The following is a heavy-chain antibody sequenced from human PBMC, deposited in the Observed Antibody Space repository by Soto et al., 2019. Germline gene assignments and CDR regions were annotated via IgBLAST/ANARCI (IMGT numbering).Heavy chain of an antibody. D-gene: IGHD6-13*01. CDR1: GGSISSSSYY. J-gene: IGHJ4*02. CDR3: ARHGGSSPRTQFDY. CDR2: IYYSGST. Sequence: QLQLQESGPGLVKPSETLSLTCTVSGGSISSSSYYWGWIRQPPGKGLEWIGSIYYSGSTYYNPSLESRVTISVDTSKNQFALKLSSVTAADTAVYYCARHGGSSPRTQFDYWGQGTLVTVSS. V-gene: IGHV4-39*01.